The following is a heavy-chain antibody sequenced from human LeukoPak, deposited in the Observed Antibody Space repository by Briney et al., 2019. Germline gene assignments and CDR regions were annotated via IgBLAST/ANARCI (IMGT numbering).Heavy chain of an antibody. V-gene: IGHV3-72*01. Sequence: GGSLRLSCAASGFTFSDHYMDWVRQAPGKGLEWVGRSKNKANSYITQYAAFVQGRFTISRDDSKNSLYLQINSLKTEDTAVYYCARDDGGQGDYWGQGTLVTVSS. CDR1: GFTFSDHY. D-gene: IGHD2-15*01. J-gene: IGHJ4*02. CDR2: SKNKANSYIT. CDR3: ARDDGGQGDY.